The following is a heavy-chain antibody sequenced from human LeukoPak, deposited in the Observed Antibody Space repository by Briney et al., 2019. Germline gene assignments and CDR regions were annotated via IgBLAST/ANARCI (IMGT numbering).Heavy chain of an antibody. CDR3: ARESRTGWYIDY. J-gene: IGHJ4*02. D-gene: IGHD6-19*01. Sequence: GGSLRLSCAASGFTFSPYSMHWVRQAPGKGLEWVSSISSSTGHMFYADSLKGRFTISRDNANNSLYLQMNRLSAGDTAVYYCARESRTGWYIDYWGQGILVTVSS. CDR2: ISSSTGHM. CDR1: GFTFSPYS. V-gene: IGHV3-21*01.